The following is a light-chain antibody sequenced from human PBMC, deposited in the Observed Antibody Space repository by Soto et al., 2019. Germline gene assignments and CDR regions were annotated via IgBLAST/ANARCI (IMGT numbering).Light chain of an antibody. CDR1: QSVSSSY. CDR2: GAS. Sequence: EIVLTQSPGTLSLSPGERATLSCRASQSVSSSYLAWYQQKPGQAPRLLIYGASSRPTGIPDRFSGSGSGKLFTLTISRLEPQDFAVYYCQQYGSSPPVTFCQGTKLEIK. J-gene: IGKJ2*01. V-gene: IGKV3-20*01. CDR3: QQYGSSPPVT.